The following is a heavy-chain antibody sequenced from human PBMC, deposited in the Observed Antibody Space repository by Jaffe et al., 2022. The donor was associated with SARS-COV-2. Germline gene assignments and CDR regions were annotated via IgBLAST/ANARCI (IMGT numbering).Heavy chain of an antibody. CDR3: ARIGGASSAFDY. CDR2: IKQDGSEI. Sequence: EVQLVDSGGGLVQPGGSLRLSCAASGFPFSKYWMSWVRQAPGKGLEWLANIKQDGSEIDSVDSVKGRFTIFRDNTKNSLYLQMNSLRAEDTAVYYCARIGGASSAFDYWGHGTLVTVSA. J-gene: IGHJ4*01. CDR1: GFPFSKYW. D-gene: IGHD3-10*01. V-gene: IGHV3-7*03.